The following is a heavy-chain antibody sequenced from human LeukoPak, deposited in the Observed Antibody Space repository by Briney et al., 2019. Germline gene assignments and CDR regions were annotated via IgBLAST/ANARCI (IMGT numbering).Heavy chain of an antibody. CDR2: ISWNSGSI. Sequence: GGSLRLSCAASGFTVDDYAMHWVRQAPGKGLEWVSGISWNSGSIGYADSVKGRFTISRDNAKNSLYLQMNSLRAEDTALYYCAKTGYCSSTSCSLDYWGQGTLVTVSS. CDR3: AKTGYCSSTSCSLDY. V-gene: IGHV3-9*01. D-gene: IGHD2-2*01. J-gene: IGHJ4*02. CDR1: GFTVDDYA.